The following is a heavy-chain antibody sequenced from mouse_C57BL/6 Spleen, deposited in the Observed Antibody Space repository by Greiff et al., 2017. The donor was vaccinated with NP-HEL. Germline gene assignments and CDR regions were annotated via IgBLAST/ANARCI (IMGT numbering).Heavy chain of an antibody. D-gene: IGHD1-1*01. J-gene: IGHJ4*01. CDR2: IDPSDSET. V-gene: IGHV1-52*01. Sequence: QVQLQQPGAELVRPGSSVKLSCKASGYTFTSYWMHWVKQRPIQGLEWIGNIDPSDSETHYNQKFKDKATLTVDKSSSTAYMQLSSLTSEDSAVYYCARRYYGSSTGAMDYWGQGTSVTVSS. CDR3: ARRYYGSSTGAMDY. CDR1: GYTFTSYW.